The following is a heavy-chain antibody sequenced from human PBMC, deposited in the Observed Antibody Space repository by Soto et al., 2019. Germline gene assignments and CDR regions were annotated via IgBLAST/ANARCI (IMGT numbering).Heavy chain of an antibody. J-gene: IGHJ6*03. Sequence: GGSLRLSCAASGFTFSSYAMSWVRQAPGKGLEWVSAISGSGGSTYYADSVKGRFTISRDNSKNTLYLQMNSLRAEDTAVYYCAKGARVYSSSSDYYYYMDVWGKGTTVTVSS. CDR2: ISGSGGST. CDR3: AKGARVYSSSSDYYYYMDV. CDR1: GFTFSSYA. V-gene: IGHV3-23*01. D-gene: IGHD6-6*01.